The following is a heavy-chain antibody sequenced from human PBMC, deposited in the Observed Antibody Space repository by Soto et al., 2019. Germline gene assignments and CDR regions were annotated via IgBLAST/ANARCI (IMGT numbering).Heavy chain of an antibody. CDR2: INSDGSST. CDR1: GFTFSSYW. V-gene: IGHV3-74*01. D-gene: IGHD3-9*01. J-gene: IGHJ6*02. CDR3: AREDYDILTHLSYGMDV. Sequence: GGSLRLSCAASGFTFSSYWMHWVRQAPGKGLVWVSRINSDGSSTSYADSVKGRFTISRDNAKNTLYLQMNSLRAEDTAVYYCAREDYDILTHLSYGMDVWGQGTTVTVSS.